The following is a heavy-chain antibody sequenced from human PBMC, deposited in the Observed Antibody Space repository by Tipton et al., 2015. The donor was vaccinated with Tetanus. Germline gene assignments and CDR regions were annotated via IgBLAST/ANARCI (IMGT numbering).Heavy chain of an antibody. CDR2: ISYDGTEK. CDR3: ARGIGSGGYYPFDY. Sequence: SLRLSCAASGFAFSAFGMHWVRQAPGKGLEWVAFISYDGTEKHYVDSVKGRFTVSRDNSKNTLFLEMNSLRVEDTAVYYCARGIGSGGYYPFDYWGQGTLVTVSS. CDR1: GFAFSAFG. J-gene: IGHJ4*02. D-gene: IGHD3-22*01. V-gene: IGHV3-30*03.